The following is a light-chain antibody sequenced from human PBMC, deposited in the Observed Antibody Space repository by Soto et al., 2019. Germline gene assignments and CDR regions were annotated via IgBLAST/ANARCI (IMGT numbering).Light chain of an antibody. CDR3: QQYGSSPWT. Sequence: EIMLTQSPGTLSLSPGERATLSCRASQSISSSYLAWYQQKPGQAPRVLIYGASSRATGIPDRFSGSGSGIDFTLTISRLEPEDFAVYYCQQYGSSPWTFGQGTKVEIK. CDR2: GAS. J-gene: IGKJ1*01. V-gene: IGKV3-20*01. CDR1: QSISSSY.